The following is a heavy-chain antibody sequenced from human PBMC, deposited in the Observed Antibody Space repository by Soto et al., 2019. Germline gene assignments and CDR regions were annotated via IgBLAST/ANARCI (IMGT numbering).Heavy chain of an antibody. CDR3: AREPLRQLWPKYYFDD. D-gene: IGHD5-18*01. CDR1: GGSFSGYY. V-gene: IGHV4-34*01. J-gene: IGHJ4*02. Sequence: SETLSLTCAVYGGSFSGYYWSWIRQPPGKGLEWIGEINHSGSTNYNPSLKSRVTISVDTSKNQFSLKLSSVTAADTAVYYCAREPLRQLWPKYYFDDWGQGTLVTVSS. CDR2: INHSGST.